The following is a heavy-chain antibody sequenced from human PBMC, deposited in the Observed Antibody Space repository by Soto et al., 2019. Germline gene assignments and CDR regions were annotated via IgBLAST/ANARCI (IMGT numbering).Heavy chain of an antibody. CDR2: FDPEDGET. CDR3: AAGGTRGLHSPFDY. CDR1: GHTLTELS. J-gene: IGHJ4*02. V-gene: IGHV1-24*01. D-gene: IGHD1-1*01. Sequence: QGQVLQSGAEVKKPGDSVQVSCKVSGHTLTELSMHWVRQAPGRGLEWMGGFDPEDGETIFAQKFKGRVTMTDDTSTDSTYMDLTSLRSEDKYVYYCAAGGTRGLHSPFDYWGQGTMVTISS.